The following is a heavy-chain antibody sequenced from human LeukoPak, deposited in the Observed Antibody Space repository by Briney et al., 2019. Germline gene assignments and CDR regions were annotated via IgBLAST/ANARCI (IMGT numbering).Heavy chain of an antibody. CDR3: ARSQASGTDTGGDEY. D-gene: IGHD1-1*01. CDR2: IDPSDSYT. Sequence: PGESLRISCEGSGYNFTSYWITWVRQMPGKGLEWMGRIDPSDSYTKYSPSFQGHVTISVDKSFRTAYLQWSSLKASDTAMYYCARSQASGTDTGGDEYLGQGTLVTVSS. V-gene: IGHV5-10-1*01. CDR1: GYNFTSYW. J-gene: IGHJ4*02.